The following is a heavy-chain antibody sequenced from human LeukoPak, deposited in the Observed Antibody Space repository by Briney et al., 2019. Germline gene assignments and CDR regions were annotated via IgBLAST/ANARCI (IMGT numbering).Heavy chain of an antibody. Sequence: GASVKVSCKASGYTLTSYDINWVRQATGQGLEWMGWMNPNSGNTGYAQKFQGRVTMTRNTSISTAYMELSSLRSEDTAVYYCARDEYYDSSGSRFDPWGQGTLVTVSS. CDR2: MNPNSGNT. J-gene: IGHJ5*02. D-gene: IGHD3-22*01. CDR1: GYTLTSYD. CDR3: ARDEYYDSSGSRFDP. V-gene: IGHV1-8*01.